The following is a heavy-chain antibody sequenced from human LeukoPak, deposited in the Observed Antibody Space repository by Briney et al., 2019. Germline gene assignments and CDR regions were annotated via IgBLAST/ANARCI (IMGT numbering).Heavy chain of an antibody. CDR1: GGSISSGGYS. Sequence: SETLSPTCAVSGGSISSGGYSWSWIRQPPGKGLEWIGYIYHSGSTYYNPSLKSRVTISVDRSENQFSLKLSSVTAADTAVYYCARVAGTYYDFWSGWGSFDYWGQGTLVTVSS. D-gene: IGHD3-3*01. J-gene: IGHJ4*02. CDR2: IYHSGST. CDR3: ARVAGTYYDFWSGWGSFDY. V-gene: IGHV4-30-2*01.